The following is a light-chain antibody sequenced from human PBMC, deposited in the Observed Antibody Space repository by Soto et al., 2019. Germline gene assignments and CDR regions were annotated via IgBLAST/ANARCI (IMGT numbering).Light chain of an antibody. CDR3: QQYNSYSPET. CDR2: DAS. V-gene: IGKV1-5*01. J-gene: IGKJ1*01. Sequence: DIQMAHSPSTLSASVGDRVTITCRASQSISSWLAWYQQKPGKAPKLLIYDASSLESGVPSRFSGSGSGTAFTLTISSLQHADFATYYCQQYNSYSPETFGQGTKVDIK. CDR1: QSISSW.